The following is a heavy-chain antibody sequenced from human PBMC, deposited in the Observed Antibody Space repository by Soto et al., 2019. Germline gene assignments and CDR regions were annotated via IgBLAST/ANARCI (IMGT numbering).Heavy chain of an antibody. V-gene: IGHV5-51*01. D-gene: IGHD6-13*01. CDR2: IYPGDSDT. Sequence: PGESLKICCKASGYSFTSYWIGWVRQMPGKGLEWMGIIYPGDSDTRYSPSFQGQVTISADKSISTAYLQWSSLKASDTAMYYCARQSTLWQQLVVDYWGQGTLVTVSS. CDR3: ARQSTLWQQLVVDY. CDR1: GYSFTSYW. J-gene: IGHJ4*02.